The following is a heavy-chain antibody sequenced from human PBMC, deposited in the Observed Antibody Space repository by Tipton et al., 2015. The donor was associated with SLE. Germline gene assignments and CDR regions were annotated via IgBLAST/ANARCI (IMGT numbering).Heavy chain of an antibody. CDR1: GYSISSGYY. CDR3: ARPGFLALGDAFDI. Sequence: TLSLTCAVSGYSISSGYYWGWIRQPPGKGLEWVGSIYYSGSTYYNPSLKSRVTISVDTSKNQFSLKLSSVTAADTAVYYCARPGFLALGDAFDIWGQGTMVTVSS. CDR2: IYYSGST. D-gene: IGHD3-3*01. V-gene: IGHV4-38-2*01. J-gene: IGHJ3*02.